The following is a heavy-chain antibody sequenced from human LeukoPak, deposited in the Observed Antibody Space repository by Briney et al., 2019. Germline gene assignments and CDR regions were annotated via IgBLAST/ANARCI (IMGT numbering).Heavy chain of an antibody. J-gene: IGHJ4*02. D-gene: IGHD2-2*01. V-gene: IGHV3-9*01. CDR1: GFTFSSYA. Sequence: PGGSLRLSCAASGFTFSSYAMSWVRQAPGKGLEWVSGISWNSGSIGYADSVKGRFTISRDNAKNSLYLQMNSLRAEDTALYYCVNQWRAAMGFDYWGQGTLVTVSS. CDR2: ISWNSGSI. CDR3: VNQWRAAMGFDY.